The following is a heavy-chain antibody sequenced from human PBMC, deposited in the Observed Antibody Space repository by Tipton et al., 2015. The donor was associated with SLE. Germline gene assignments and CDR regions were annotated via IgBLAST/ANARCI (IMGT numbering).Heavy chain of an antibody. CDR2: INHSGST. CDR3: ARGGFADFWSGQNWFDP. D-gene: IGHD3-3*01. Sequence: TLSLTCTVSGGSISSYYWSWIRQPPGKGLEWIGEINHSGSTNYNPSLKSRVTISVDTSKNHFSLKLSSVTAADTAVYYCARGGFADFWSGQNWFDPWGQGTLVTVSS. CDR1: GGSISSYY. J-gene: IGHJ5*02. V-gene: IGHV4-34*01.